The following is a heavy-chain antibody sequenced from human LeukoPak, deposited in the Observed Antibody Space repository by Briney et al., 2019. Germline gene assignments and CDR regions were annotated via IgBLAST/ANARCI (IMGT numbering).Heavy chain of an antibody. CDR3: ARGVTIFGVVTKFDP. Sequence: PSETLSLTCTVSGGSISSYYWSWIRQPPGKGLEWIGYIYYSGSTNYNPSLKSRVTISVDTSKNQFSLKLSSVTAADTAVYYCARGVTIFGVVTKFDPWGQGTLVTVSS. J-gene: IGHJ5*02. V-gene: IGHV4-59*01. CDR2: IYYSGST. D-gene: IGHD3-3*01. CDR1: GGSISSYY.